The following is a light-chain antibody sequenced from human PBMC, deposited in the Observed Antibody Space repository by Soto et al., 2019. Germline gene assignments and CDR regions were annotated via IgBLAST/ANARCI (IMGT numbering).Light chain of an antibody. Sequence: EIVMTQSPATLSVSPGERATLSCRASQSVSSNLAWYQQKPGQAPRLLIYGASIRATGIAARFSGSGSGTEFTLTISRLQSEDFAVYYCQQYNNWPFTFGPGTKVDIK. CDR2: GAS. V-gene: IGKV3-15*01. J-gene: IGKJ3*01. CDR3: QQYNNWPFT. CDR1: QSVSSN.